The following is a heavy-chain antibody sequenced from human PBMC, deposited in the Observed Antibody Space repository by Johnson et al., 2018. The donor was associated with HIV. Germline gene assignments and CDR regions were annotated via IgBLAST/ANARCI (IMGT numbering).Heavy chain of an antibody. CDR1: GFTVSSNY. V-gene: IGHV3-66*01. Sequence: VQLVESGGGLVQPGGSLRLSCAASGFTVSSNYMSWVRQAPGKGLEWVSVLFSGGTTYYADSVTGRFTISRDNAKNTLYLQMNSLRAEDTAVYYCAREGPSERAGFDIWGQGTMVTVSS. CDR3: AREGPSERAGFDI. CDR2: LFSGGTT. J-gene: IGHJ3*02.